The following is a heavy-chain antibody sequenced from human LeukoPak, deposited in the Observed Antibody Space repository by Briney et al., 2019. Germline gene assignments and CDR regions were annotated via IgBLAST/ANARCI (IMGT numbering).Heavy chain of an antibody. V-gene: IGHV3-43*02. CDR2: VKGDGVTT. Sequence: PGWSLRLSRAASGFTFNAYAIHWVRQAPGKGLEWVSLVKGDGVTTDYANSVKGRFTVSRDNSKNSLYLQMSNLRTEDTALYYCVRDTGSGWDFDYWGQGTLVTVSS. CDR3: VRDTGSGWDFDY. J-gene: IGHJ4*02. CDR1: GFTFNAYA. D-gene: IGHD6-19*01.